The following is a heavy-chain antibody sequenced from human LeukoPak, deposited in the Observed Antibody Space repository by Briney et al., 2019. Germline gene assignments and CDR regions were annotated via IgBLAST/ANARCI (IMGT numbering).Heavy chain of an antibody. CDR2: ISSSSSYI. CDR1: GFTFSNYT. Sequence: GSLRLSCAASGFTFSNYTMSWVRQAPGKGLEWVSSISSSSSYIYYADSVKGRFTISRDNAKNTLYLQMNSLRAEDTAVFYCARAGHYYDSNGYPFSCYFDYWGQGTLVTVSS. V-gene: IGHV3-21*06. CDR3: ARAGHYYDSNGYPFSCYFDY. J-gene: IGHJ4*02. D-gene: IGHD3-22*01.